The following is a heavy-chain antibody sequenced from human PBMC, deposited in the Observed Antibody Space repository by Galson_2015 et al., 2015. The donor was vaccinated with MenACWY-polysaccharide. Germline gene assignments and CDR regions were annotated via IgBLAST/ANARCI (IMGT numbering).Heavy chain of an antibody. V-gene: IGHV1-8*01. D-gene: IGHD3-22*01. Sequence: SVKVSCKASGYSFSSYDINWVRQTPGQGLEWMGWTNPNSGNTGYAQRFQGSVTMTRNTSISIAYMELSSLISEDTAVYYCARGGNYYYDSSGYLNCFDHWGQGTLVTVSA. CDR3: ARGGNYYYDSSGYLNCFDH. CDR2: TNPNSGNT. J-gene: IGHJ5*02. CDR1: GYSFSSYD.